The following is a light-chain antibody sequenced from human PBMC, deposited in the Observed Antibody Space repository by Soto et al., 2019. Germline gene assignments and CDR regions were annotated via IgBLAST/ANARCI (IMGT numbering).Light chain of an antibody. J-gene: IGKJ2*01. V-gene: IGKV3-15*01. CDR1: QSVSSN. CDR3: QHYHNWPRT. CDR2: GAS. Sequence: EIVMTQSPATLSVSPGERATVSCRASQSVSSNLAWYQQKPGQAPRLLIYGASTRATGIPARFSGSGSGTEFTLTIGSLQSEDFAVYYCQHYHNWPRTFGQGTKLEIK.